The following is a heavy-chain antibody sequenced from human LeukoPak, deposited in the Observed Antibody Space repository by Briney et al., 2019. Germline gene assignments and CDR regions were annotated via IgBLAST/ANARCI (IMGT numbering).Heavy chain of an antibody. Sequence: SETLSLTCNVSGYSISSGYNWGWIRQPPGKGLEWIGSIYHSGRTYNNPSLKSRVTIPVDTSKNQFSLKVNSVTAADTAVYYCARGGYSGYDSRRVLGEFDPWGQGTLVTVSS. CDR2: IYHSGRT. J-gene: IGHJ5*02. CDR1: GYSISSGYN. CDR3: ARGGYSGYDSRRVLGEFDP. D-gene: IGHD5-12*01. V-gene: IGHV4-38-2*02.